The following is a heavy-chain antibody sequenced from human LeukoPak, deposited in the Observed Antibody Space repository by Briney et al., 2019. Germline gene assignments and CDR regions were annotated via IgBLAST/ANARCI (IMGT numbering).Heavy chain of an antibody. CDR3: AKGRSGTTVTTYFGY. J-gene: IGHJ4*02. CDR1: GFTFSSYG. V-gene: IGHV3-30*18. D-gene: IGHD4-17*01. CDR2: ISYDGSNK. Sequence: PGRSLRLSCAASGFTFSSYGMHWVRQAPGKGLEWVAVISYDGSNKYYADSVKGRFTISRDNSKNTLYLQMNSLRAEDTAVYYCAKGRSGTTVTTYFGYWGQGTLVTVSS.